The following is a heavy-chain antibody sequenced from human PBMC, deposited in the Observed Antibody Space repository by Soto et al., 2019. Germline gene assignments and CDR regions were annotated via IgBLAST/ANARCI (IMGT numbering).Heavy chain of an antibody. CDR3: ATLPARPSRTVIAY. V-gene: IGHV4-31*03. D-gene: IGHD2-2*01. CDR2: IYYSGST. Sequence: PSETLSLTCTVSGGSISSGGYYWSWIRQHPGKGLEWIGYIYYSGSTYYNPSLKSRVTISVDTSKNQFSLKLSSVTAADTAVYYCATLPARPSRTVIAYWGKGTLVPVAS. J-gene: IGHJ4*02. CDR1: GGSISSGGYY.